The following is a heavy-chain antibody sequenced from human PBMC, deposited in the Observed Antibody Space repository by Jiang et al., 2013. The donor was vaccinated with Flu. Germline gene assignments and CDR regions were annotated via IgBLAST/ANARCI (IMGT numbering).Heavy chain of an antibody. D-gene: IGHD3-22*01. CDR3: ARGGYYDSSGYYRY. Sequence: GVVQPGRSLRLSCAASGFTFSSYAMHWVRQAPGKGLEWVAVISYDGSNKYYADSVKGRFTISRDNSKNTLYLQMNSLRAEDTAVYYCARGGYYDSSGYYRYWGQGTLVTVSS. V-gene: IGHV3-30-3*01. CDR2: ISYDGSNK. CDR1: GFTFSSYA. J-gene: IGHJ4*02.